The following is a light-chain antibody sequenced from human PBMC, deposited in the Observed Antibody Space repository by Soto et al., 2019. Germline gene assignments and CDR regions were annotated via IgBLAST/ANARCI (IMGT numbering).Light chain of an antibody. Sequence: QSVLTQPPSASGSPGQSVTISCTGTSRDVGGYNYVSWYQQHPGKAPKLMIYEVSKRPSGVPDRFSGSKSGNTASLTVSGLQAEDEADYYCSSYAGSNNVVFGGGTQLTVL. CDR2: EVS. J-gene: IGLJ2*01. CDR1: SRDVGGYNY. V-gene: IGLV2-8*01. CDR3: SSYAGSNNVV.